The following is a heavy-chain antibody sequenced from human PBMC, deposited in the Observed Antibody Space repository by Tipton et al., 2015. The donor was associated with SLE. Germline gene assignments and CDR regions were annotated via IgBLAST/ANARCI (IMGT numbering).Heavy chain of an antibody. CDR1: GFTFSSYS. Sequence: LRLSCAASGFTFSSYSMNWVRQSPGKRLEWIGEISHSGGANYNPSLKSRATVSLDRSNNEFSLRLNSVTAADTAVYYCARSNYYDTSGHRYYYFDYWGQGTLVTVSS. V-gene: IGHV4-34*10. CDR2: ISHSGGA. J-gene: IGHJ4*02. D-gene: IGHD3-22*01. CDR3: ARSNYYDTSGHRYYYFDY.